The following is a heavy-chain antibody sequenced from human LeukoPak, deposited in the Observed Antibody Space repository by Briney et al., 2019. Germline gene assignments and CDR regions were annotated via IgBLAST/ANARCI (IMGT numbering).Heavy chain of an antibody. CDR2: IYPGDSDT. J-gene: IGHJ4*02. D-gene: IGHD3-22*01. CDR3: ARRISGYYDSGGNPDY. Sequence: GESLKISCKGSGYRFTSYWIGWVRQMPGKGLEWMGIIYPGDSDTRYSPSFQGQVTISADKSISTAYLQWSSLKASDTAMYYCARRISGYYDSGGNPDYWGQGTLVTVSS. V-gene: IGHV5-51*01. CDR1: GYRFTSYW.